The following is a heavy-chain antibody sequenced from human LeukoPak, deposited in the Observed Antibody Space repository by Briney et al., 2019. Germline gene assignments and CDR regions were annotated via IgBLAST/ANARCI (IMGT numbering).Heavy chain of an antibody. CDR1: GFTFSSYG. J-gene: IGHJ4*02. D-gene: IGHD2-2*02. V-gene: IGHV3-33*01. Sequence: GRSLRLSCAASGFTFSSYGMHWVRQAPGKGLEWVAVIWYDGINKYYADSVKGRFTISRDNSKNTLYLQMNSLRAEDTAVYYCARERYCSSTSCYILDYWGQGTLVTVSS. CDR3: ARERYCSSTSCYILDY. CDR2: IWYDGINK.